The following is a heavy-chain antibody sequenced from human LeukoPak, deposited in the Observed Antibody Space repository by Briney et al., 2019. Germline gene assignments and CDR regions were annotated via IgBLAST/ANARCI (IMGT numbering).Heavy chain of an antibody. D-gene: IGHD2-15*01. Sequence: HAGGSLRLSCAASGFTFSSSAMSWVRQAPGKGLEWVSGISGGGGSTYYADSVKGRFTVSRDDSKNTLYLQMNSLRAEDTAVYYCARDGSSEDFLGLNDAFDLWGQGTMVTVSS. CDR1: GFTFSSSA. J-gene: IGHJ3*01. CDR2: ISGGGGST. V-gene: IGHV3-23*01. CDR3: ARDGSSEDFLGLNDAFDL.